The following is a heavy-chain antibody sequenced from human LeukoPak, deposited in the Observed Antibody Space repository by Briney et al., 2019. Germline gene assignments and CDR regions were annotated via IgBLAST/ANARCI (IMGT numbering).Heavy chain of an antibody. V-gene: IGHV1-69*13. J-gene: IGHJ4*02. D-gene: IGHD4-23*01. Sequence: SVKVSCKASDYTFTNYNYGINWVRQAPGQGLEWMGGIIPIFGTANYAQKFQGRVTITAVESMSTAYMQLSSLRSEDTAVYYCARGWLAETTVVTPYNYWGQGTLVTVSS. CDR3: ARGWLAETTVVTPYNY. CDR2: IIPIFGTA. CDR1: DYTFTNYNYG.